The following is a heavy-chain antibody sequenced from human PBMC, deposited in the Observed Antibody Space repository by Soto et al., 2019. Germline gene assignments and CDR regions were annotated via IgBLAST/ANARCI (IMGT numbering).Heavy chain of an antibody. V-gene: IGHV4-31*03. CDR2: IYYSGST. D-gene: IGHD2-15*01. CDR1: GGSISSGGYY. CDR3: AREAVCSGGSCYSGIDY. J-gene: IGHJ4*02. Sequence: LSLTCTVSGGSISSGGYYWSWIRQHPGKGLEWIGYIYYSGSTYYNPSLKSRVTISVDTSKNQFSLKLSSVTAADTAVYYCAREAVCSGGSCYSGIDYWGQGTLVTVPS.